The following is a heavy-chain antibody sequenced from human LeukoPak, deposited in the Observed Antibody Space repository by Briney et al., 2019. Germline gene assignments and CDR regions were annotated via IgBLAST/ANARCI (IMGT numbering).Heavy chain of an antibody. Sequence: GASVKVSCKASGYTFNTCYFNWGRQAPGQGVEWIGWMNPNSGNTGFAHKFQGRVTMARDTSINTAYMELSSLRSEDTAVYYCTRVLGSISHWGQGTLVTVSS. D-gene: IGHD1-1*01. J-gene: IGHJ4*02. V-gene: IGHV1-8*01. CDR3: TRVLGSISH. CDR2: MNPNSGNT. CDR1: GYTFNTCY.